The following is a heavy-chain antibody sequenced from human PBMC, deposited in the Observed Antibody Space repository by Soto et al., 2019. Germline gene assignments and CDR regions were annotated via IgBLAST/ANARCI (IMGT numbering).Heavy chain of an antibody. Sequence: SVKVSCKASGYTFTSYAISWVRQAPGQGLEWMGGIIPIFGTANYAQKFQGRVTITADESTSTAYMKLSSLRSEDTAVYYCARHPPAVYYYGMDVWGQGTTVTVSS. V-gene: IGHV1-69*13. J-gene: IGHJ6*02. CDR3: ARHPPAVYYYGMDV. CDR1: GYTFTSYA. CDR2: IIPIFGTA.